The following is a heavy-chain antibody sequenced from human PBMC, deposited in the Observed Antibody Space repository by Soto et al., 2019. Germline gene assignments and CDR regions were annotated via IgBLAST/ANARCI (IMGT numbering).Heavy chain of an antibody. J-gene: IGHJ6*02. D-gene: IGHD1-7*01. CDR2: IIPIFGTT. CDR3: SRPELELAPYYYYAMAV. CDR1: GGTFSSSA. Sequence: QVQLVQSGAEVKKPGSSVKVSCQASGGTFSSSAISWVRQAPGQGLEWMGGIIPIFGTTTYAQKFQGRVTITADKSTSTAYLELSSLRSEDTAVYYCSRPELELAPYYYYAMAVWGQGTTVTVSS. V-gene: IGHV1-69*06.